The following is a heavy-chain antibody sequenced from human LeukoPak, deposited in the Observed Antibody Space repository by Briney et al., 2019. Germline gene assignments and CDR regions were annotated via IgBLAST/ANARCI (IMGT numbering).Heavy chain of an antibody. D-gene: IGHD3-10*01. CDR2: INNDGSST. CDR3: ARVARGGYYYYYMDV. CDR1: GFTFSSYW. Sequence: GGSLRLSCAASGFTFSSYWMHWVRQAPGKGLVWVSRINNDGSSTSYADSVQGRFTISRDNAKNTLYLQMKSLRAEDTALYYCARVARGGYYYYYMDVWGKGTTVTVSS. J-gene: IGHJ6*03. V-gene: IGHV3-74*01.